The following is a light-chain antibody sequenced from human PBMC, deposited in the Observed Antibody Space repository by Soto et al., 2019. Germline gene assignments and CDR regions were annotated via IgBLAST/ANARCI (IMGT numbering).Light chain of an antibody. Sequence: EIVLTQSPGTLSLSPGERATLSRRASQSVSSYLAWYQQKPGQAPRLXIYDASNRATGIPSRFSGSGSETDFTITISSLQPEDVATYYCQQSYSTPWTFGQGTKVDI. V-gene: IGKV3-11*01. CDR2: DAS. CDR3: QQSYSTPWT. CDR1: QSVSSY. J-gene: IGKJ1*01.